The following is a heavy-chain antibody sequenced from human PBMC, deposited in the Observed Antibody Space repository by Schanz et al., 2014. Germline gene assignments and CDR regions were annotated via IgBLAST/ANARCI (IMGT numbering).Heavy chain of an antibody. J-gene: IGHJ3*01. V-gene: IGHV3-33*08. D-gene: IGHD7-27*01. CDR2: ISYDGSFK. CDR1: GFTFGDYA. CDR3: ARELPGVVAFDF. Sequence: VQLLESGGGLVQPGGSLRLSCAASGFTFGDYAMTWVRQAPGKGLEWVAVISYDGSFKNYADSVRGRITMSRDNSKNTMYLQINNLRADDTAVYYCARELPGVVAFDFWGQGTMVTVSS.